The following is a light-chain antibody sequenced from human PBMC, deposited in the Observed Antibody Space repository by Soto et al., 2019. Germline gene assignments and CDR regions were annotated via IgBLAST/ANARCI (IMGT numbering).Light chain of an antibody. Sequence: DIQMTQSPSSLSASVGARVTITCRASESIGSHLNWYQQKPGQAPKALIYAVSSLQSGVPSRFSGSGSGTDITLTISSLQPEDFATYYCQQSYSAPQFTFGPGTRVEIK. J-gene: IGKJ3*01. CDR1: ESIGSH. CDR2: AVS. CDR3: QQSYSAPQFT. V-gene: IGKV1-39*01.